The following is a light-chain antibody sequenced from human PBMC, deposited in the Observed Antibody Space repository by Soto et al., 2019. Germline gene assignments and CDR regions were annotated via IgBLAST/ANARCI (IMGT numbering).Light chain of an antibody. J-gene: IGKJ1*01. V-gene: IGKV3-20*01. Sequence: EIVLTQSPGTLSLSPGERATLSCRASQSLTSNYLAWYQQKPGQAPRLLIYDASSRATGIPDRFSGSGSGTDFILTISRLEAEDFAVYHCQQYGSSRRTFGQGTKVEIK. CDR1: QSLTSNY. CDR2: DAS. CDR3: QQYGSSRRT.